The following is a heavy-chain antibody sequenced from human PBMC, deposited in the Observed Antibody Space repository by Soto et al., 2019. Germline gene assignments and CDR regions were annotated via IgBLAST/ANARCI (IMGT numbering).Heavy chain of an antibody. CDR2: IHPNSGGT. V-gene: IGHV1-2*04. CDR1: GYTFTGYY. J-gene: IGHJ4*02. CDR3: ARGGGGGGNSVSTLDY. Sequence: ASVKVSCKASGYTFTGYYMHWVRQAPGQGLEWMGWIHPNSGGTNYAQKFQGWVTMTRDTSISTAYMALSRLRSDDTAVYYCARGGGGGGNSVSTLDYGGQGTLVTVSS. D-gene: IGHD2-21*02.